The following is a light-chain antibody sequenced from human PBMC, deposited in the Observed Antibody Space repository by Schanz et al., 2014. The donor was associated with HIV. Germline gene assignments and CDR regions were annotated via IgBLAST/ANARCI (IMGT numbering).Light chain of an antibody. J-gene: IGKJ2*01. CDR1: QSVSSSY. Sequence: EIVLTQSPGTLSLSPGERATLSCRASQSVSSSYFAWYQQKPGQAPRLLMHGASSRAAGIPDRFSGSGSGTDFTLTIGSLEPEDFAVYYCEQYGTTPYTFGQGTKLEMK. V-gene: IGKV3-20*01. CDR3: EQYGTTPYT. CDR2: GAS.